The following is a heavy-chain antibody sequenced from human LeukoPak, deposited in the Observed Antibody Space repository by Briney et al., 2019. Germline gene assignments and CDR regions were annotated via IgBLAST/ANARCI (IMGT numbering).Heavy chain of an antibody. CDR2: INPSAGIT. D-gene: IGHD2-2*01. V-gene: IGHV1-46*01. CDR1: GYTFTSYH. Sequence: VASVKVSCKASGYTFTSYHMHWVRQAPGQGLDWMGIINPSAGITTYAQKFQGRVAMTKDTSTSTVYMELSSLRSEDTAVYYCARFPGYCSSTSCGQPNAFDIWGQGTMVTVSS. J-gene: IGHJ3*02. CDR3: ARFPGYCSSTSCGQPNAFDI.